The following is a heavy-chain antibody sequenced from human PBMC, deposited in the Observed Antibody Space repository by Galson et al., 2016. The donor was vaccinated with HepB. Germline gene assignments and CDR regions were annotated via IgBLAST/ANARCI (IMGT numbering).Heavy chain of an antibody. CDR1: DNTFSKDY. CDR3: ARANYNLLTGYYSGLDH. V-gene: IGHV1-46*01. Sequence: SVKVSCKASDNTFSKDYIHWVRQAPGQGLQWLGTIHPSGAYTTYAQRFDGRVTMTRDTAKNTVYMELRTLTSKDTAGYYCARANYNLLTGYYSGLDHWGQGTLVTVSS. CDR2: IHPSGAYT. D-gene: IGHD3-9*01. J-gene: IGHJ4*02.